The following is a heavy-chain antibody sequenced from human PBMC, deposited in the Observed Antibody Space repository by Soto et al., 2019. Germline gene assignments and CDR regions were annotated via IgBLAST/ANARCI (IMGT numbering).Heavy chain of an antibody. Sequence: PGGSLRLSCAASGFTFSSYGMHWVRQAPGKGLEWVAVIWYDGSNKYYADSVKGRFTISRDNSKNTLYLQMNSLRAEDTAVYYCARDHAGEWHSPLYGMDVWGQGTTVTVSS. CDR3: ARDHAGEWHSPLYGMDV. D-gene: IGHD3-16*01. V-gene: IGHV3-33*01. J-gene: IGHJ6*02. CDR2: IWYDGSNK. CDR1: GFTFSSYG.